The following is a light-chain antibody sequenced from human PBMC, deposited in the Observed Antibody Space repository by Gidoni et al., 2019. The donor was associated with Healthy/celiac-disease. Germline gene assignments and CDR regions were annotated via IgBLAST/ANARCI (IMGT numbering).Light chain of an antibody. CDR2: DAS. CDR3: QQYDNLPWT. CDR1: QDISNY. Sequence: DIQMTQSPSSLSASVGDRVTITCQASQDISNYLNWYQQKPGKAPKLLIYDASNLETGVPSRCSGSGSGTDFTFTISSLHPEDIATYYCQQYDNLPWTFGQGTKVEIK. V-gene: IGKV1-33*01. J-gene: IGKJ1*01.